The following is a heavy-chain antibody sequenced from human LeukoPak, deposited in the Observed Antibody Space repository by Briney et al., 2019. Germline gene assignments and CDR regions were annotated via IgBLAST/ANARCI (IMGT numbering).Heavy chain of an antibody. Sequence: ASVKVSCKVSGYTLTELSMHWVRQAPGKGLEWMGGFDPEDGETIYAQKFQGRVTMTEDTSTDTAYMELSSLRSEDTAVYYCATVSPELSRRSIDYWGQGTLVTVSS. J-gene: IGHJ4*02. D-gene: IGHD3-16*02. CDR3: ATVSPELSRRSIDY. CDR2: FDPEDGET. V-gene: IGHV1-24*01. CDR1: GYTLTELS.